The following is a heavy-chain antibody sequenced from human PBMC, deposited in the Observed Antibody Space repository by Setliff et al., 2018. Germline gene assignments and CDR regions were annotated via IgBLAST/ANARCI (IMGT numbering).Heavy chain of an antibody. Sequence: PSETLSLTCTVSGGSISSYYWSWIRQPAGKELEWIGHIYIGGSANYNPSLKSRVTMSIDTSKNQFSLKLNSVTAADMAVYYCAREQWLDPPGYYYMDVWAKGTTVTV. CDR1: GGSISSYY. CDR3: AREQWLDPPGYYYMDV. CDR2: IYIGGSA. V-gene: IGHV4-4*07. D-gene: IGHD6-19*01. J-gene: IGHJ6*03.